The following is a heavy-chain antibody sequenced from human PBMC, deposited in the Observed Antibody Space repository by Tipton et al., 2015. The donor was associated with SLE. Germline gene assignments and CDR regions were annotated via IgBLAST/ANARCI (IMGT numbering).Heavy chain of an antibody. V-gene: IGHV4-61*02. Sequence: TLSLTCTVSGGSISSGIYYWNWIRQPAGKGLEWIGRIYTSGSPNYNPSLRSRVTISLDTSKNQFSLKLSSVTAADTAVYYCARDSKMYVWYYGMDVWGQGTTVTVSS. CDR1: GGSISSGIYY. J-gene: IGHJ6*02. CDR2: IYTSGSP. CDR3: ARDSKMYVWYYGMDV. D-gene: IGHD3-16*01.